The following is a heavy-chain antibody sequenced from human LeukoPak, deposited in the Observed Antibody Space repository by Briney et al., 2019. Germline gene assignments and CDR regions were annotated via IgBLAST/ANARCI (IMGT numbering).Heavy chain of an antibody. J-gene: IGHJ4*02. CDR1: GYSINNAHY. D-gene: IGHD1/OR15-1a*01. CDR3: ARASVEHSIVAGDYFDY. V-gene: IGHV4-38-2*01. CDR2: ISQSAIA. Sequence: SETLSLTCAVSGYSINNAHYWAWIRQPPGKGLEWIGNISQSAIASYNPSLKSRVTISLDTSNNHCSLDLRSVTAADTAVYFCARASVEHSIVAGDYFDYWGQGTLVTVSS.